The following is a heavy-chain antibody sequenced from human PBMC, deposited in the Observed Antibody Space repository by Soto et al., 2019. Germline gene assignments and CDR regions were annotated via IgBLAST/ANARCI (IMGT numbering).Heavy chain of an antibody. CDR2: FDPEDGET. CDR3: AITLYCGGDCSLYFQH. D-gene: IGHD2-21*02. Sequence: ASVKVSCKVSGYTLTELSMHWVRQAPGKGLEWMGGFDPEDGETIYAQKFQGRVTMTEDTSTDTAYMELSSLRSEDTAVYYCAITLYCGGDCSLYFQHWGQGTLVTVSS. J-gene: IGHJ1*01. V-gene: IGHV1-24*01. CDR1: GYTLTELS.